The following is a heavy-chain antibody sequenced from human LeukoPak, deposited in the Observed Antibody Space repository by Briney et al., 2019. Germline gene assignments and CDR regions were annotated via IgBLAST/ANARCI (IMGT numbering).Heavy chain of an antibody. Sequence: SETLSLTCAVYGGSFSGYYWSWIRQPPGKGLEWIGEINHSGSTNYNPSLKSRVTISVDTSKNQFSLKLSSVTAADTAVYYCAGERGHILTGYYDYWGQGTLVTVSS. V-gene: IGHV4-34*01. D-gene: IGHD3-9*01. J-gene: IGHJ4*02. CDR1: GGSFSGYY. CDR2: INHSGST. CDR3: AGERGHILTGYYDY.